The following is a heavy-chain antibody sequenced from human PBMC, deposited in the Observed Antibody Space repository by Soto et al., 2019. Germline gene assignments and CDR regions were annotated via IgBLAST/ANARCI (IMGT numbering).Heavy chain of an antibody. CDR3: AGYYGDYGD. D-gene: IGHD4-17*01. V-gene: IGHV4-34*01. CDR2: INHSGST. Sequence: SETLSLTCAVYGGSFSGYYWSWIRQPPGKGLEWIGEINHSGSTNYNPSLKSRVTISVDTSKNQFSLKLSSVTAADTAGYYCAGYYGDYGDWGQGTLVTVSS. J-gene: IGHJ4*02. CDR1: GGSFSGYY.